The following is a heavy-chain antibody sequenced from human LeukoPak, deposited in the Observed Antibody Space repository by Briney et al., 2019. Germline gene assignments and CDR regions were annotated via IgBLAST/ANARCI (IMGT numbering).Heavy chain of an antibody. D-gene: IGHD3-22*01. CDR3: ARKDDSRGYGTFDY. CDR2: IYHSGST. Sequence: KSSETLSLTCAVAGGSISGTNWWSWVRQPPGKGLEWIGEIYHSGSTNYNPSLKSRGTISVDKSKNQFSLKLTSVTAADTAVYYCARKDDSRGYGTFDYWGRGTLVTVSS. J-gene: IGHJ4*02. V-gene: IGHV4-4*02. CDR1: GGSISGTNW.